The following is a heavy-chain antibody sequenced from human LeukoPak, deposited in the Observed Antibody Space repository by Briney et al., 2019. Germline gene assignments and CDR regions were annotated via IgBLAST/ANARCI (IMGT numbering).Heavy chain of an antibody. D-gene: IGHD6-6*01. J-gene: IGHJ5*02. Sequence: PSETLSLTCTVSGGSISTTNYYWGWIRQSPGKGLEWIGYIYYSGSTNYNPSLKSRVTISVDTSKNQFSLKLSSVTAADTAVYYCARGVYSALFDPWGQGTLVTVSS. CDR1: GGSISTTNYY. V-gene: IGHV4-61*05. CDR2: IYYSGST. CDR3: ARGVYSALFDP.